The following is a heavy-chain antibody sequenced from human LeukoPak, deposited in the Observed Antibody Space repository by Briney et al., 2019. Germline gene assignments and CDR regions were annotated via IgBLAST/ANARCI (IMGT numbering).Heavy chain of an antibody. J-gene: IGHJ3*02. D-gene: IGHD4-17*01. CDR3: ARYYGDYDAFDI. Sequence: GGSLRLSCAASGFTFDDYGMSWVRQAPGKGLEWVSATNWNGGSTHYADSVKGRFTISRDNAKNSLYLQMNSLRAEDMALYYCARYYGDYDAFDIWGQGTMVTVSS. CDR1: GFTFDDYG. V-gene: IGHV3-20*04. CDR2: TNWNGGST.